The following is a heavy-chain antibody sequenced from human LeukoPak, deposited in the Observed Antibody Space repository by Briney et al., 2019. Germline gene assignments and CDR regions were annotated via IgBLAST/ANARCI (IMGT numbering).Heavy chain of an antibody. J-gene: IGHJ2*01. V-gene: IGHV5-51*01. CDR1: GYSFSDYW. CDR2: MYPGDSDI. D-gene: IGHD3-3*01. Sequence: HGESLKISCQGSGYSFSDYWIGWVRQMPGKGLEWMGIMYPGDSDIRYSPSFQGLVTMSADKSISTAYLQWSSLKASDTATYYCARHTYDFWSNYDWYSDLWGRGTRVTVSS. CDR3: ARHTYDFWSNYDWYSDL.